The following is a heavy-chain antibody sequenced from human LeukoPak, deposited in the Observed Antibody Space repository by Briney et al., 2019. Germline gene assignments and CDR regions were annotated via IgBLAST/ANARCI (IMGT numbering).Heavy chain of an antibody. CDR1: GGSISSYY. CDR3: ARGVYYGSGSYYAGSAFDI. D-gene: IGHD3-10*01. Sequence: SETLSLTCTVSGGSISSYYWGWIRQPAGKGLEWIGRIYTSGSTNYNPSLKSRVTMSVDTSKNQFSLKLSSVTAADTAVYYCARGVYYGSGSYYAGSAFDIWGQGTMVTVSS. V-gene: IGHV4-4*07. J-gene: IGHJ3*02. CDR2: IYTSGST.